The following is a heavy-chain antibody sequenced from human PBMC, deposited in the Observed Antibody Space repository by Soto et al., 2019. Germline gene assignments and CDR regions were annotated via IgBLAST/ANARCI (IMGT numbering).Heavy chain of an antibody. J-gene: IGHJ4*02. D-gene: IGHD1-26*01. V-gene: IGHV1-3*01. CDR1: GYTFTRYN. Sequence: GASVKVSCKTPGYTFTRYNIHWVRQAPGQRLEWMGWINVGNGNTRYSQKFQGRVTMTRDTSISTVYMHLSRLRSDDTAVYYCARVGLLVGAWYFFDYWGQGTLVTVSS. CDR3: ARVGLLVGAWYFFDY. CDR2: INVGNGNT.